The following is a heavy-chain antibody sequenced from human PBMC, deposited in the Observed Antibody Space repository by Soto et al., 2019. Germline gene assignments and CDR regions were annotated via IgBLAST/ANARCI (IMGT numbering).Heavy chain of an antibody. D-gene: IGHD5-18*01. J-gene: IGHJ6*02. CDR2: IYTSGST. V-gene: IGHV4-4*07. CDR3: AREWIGVDTARVGYYYYGMDV. Sequence: LSLTCTVSGGSISSYYWSWIRQPAGKGLEWIGRIYTSGSTNYNPSLKSRVTMSVDTSKNQFSLKLSSVTAADTAVYYCAREWIGVDTARVGYYYYGMDVWGQGTTVTV. CDR1: GGSISSYY.